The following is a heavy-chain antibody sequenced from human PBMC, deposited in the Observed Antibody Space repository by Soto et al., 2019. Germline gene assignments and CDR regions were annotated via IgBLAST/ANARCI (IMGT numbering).Heavy chain of an antibody. CDR3: ATGYYYYYMDV. Sequence: SETLSLTCTVSGGSISSYYWSWIRQPPGKGLEWIGYIYYSGSTNYDPSLKSRVTISVDTSKNQFSLKLSSVTAADTAVYYCATGYYYYYMDVWGKGTTVTVS. V-gene: IGHV4-59*01. CDR1: GGSISSYY. J-gene: IGHJ6*03. CDR2: IYYSGST.